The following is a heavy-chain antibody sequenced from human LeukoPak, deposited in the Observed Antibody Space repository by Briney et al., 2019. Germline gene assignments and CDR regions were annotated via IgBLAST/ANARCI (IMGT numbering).Heavy chain of an antibody. J-gene: IGHJ4*02. CDR1: GYTFTGYY. Sequence: ASVKVSCKASGYTFTGYYMHWVRQAPGQGLEWMGWINPNSGGTNYAQKFQGRVTMTRDTSFSTAYMELSRLRSDDTAVYYCARVVVGATTRYFDYWGQGTLVTVSS. V-gene: IGHV1-2*02. D-gene: IGHD1-26*01. CDR2: INPNSGGT. CDR3: ARVVVGATTRYFDY.